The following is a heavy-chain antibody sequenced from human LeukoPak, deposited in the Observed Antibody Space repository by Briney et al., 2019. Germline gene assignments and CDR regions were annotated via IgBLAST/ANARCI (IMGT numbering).Heavy chain of an antibody. CDR3: ASSASLGWLVPFDY. V-gene: IGHV1-18*01. CDR2: ISAQHGQT. J-gene: IGHJ4*02. CDR1: GYSENFYG. D-gene: IGHD6-19*01. Sequence: ASVKVSCKTSGYSENFYGITWVRQVAGQGLEWMGWISAQHGQTEYAPNSQDRVTMTTDTSTSTAYMELRSLRSDDTAVYYCASSASLGWLVPFDYWGQGTLVTVSS.